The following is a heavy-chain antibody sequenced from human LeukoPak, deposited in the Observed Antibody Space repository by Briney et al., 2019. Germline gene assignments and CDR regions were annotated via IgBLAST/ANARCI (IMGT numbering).Heavy chain of an antibody. J-gene: IGHJ4*02. V-gene: IGHV3-53*01. Sequence: PGGSLRLSCAASGFTVSSNYMSWVRQAPGKGLEWVSVIYSGGSTYYADSVKGRFTISRDNSKNTLYLQMNSLRAEDTAVYYCAMHPFTSNLIGRFDYWGQGTLVTVSS. CDR3: AMHPFTSNLIGRFDY. CDR2: IYSGGST. CDR1: GFTVSSNY.